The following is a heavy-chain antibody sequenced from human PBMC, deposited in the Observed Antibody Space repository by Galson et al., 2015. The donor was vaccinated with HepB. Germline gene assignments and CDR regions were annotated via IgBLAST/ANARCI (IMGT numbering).Heavy chain of an antibody. Sequence: SLRLSCAASGFTFSSYGMHWVRQAPGKGLEWVAVIWYDGSNKYYADSVKGRFTISRDNSKNTLYLQMNSLRAEDTAVYYCARSIAAAGRSFDYWGQGTLVTVSS. CDR2: IWYDGSNK. J-gene: IGHJ4*02. D-gene: IGHD6-13*01. V-gene: IGHV3-33*08. CDR1: GFTFSSYG. CDR3: ARSIAAAGRSFDY.